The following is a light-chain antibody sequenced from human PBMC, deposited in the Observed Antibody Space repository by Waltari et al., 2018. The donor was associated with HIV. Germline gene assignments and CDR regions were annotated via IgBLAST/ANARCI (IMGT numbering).Light chain of an antibody. Sequence: QAVVTQEPSLTVSPGGTVTLTCGSSTGTVTSGHSPYLFQQKPDQAPRTLIYDTSNKHSWTPARFSGSLLGGKAALTLSGAQPEDEAEYYCLLSYAGGRPRVFGTGTKVTVL. CDR2: DTS. J-gene: IGLJ1*01. CDR1: TGTVTSGHS. V-gene: IGLV7-46*01. CDR3: LLSYAGGRPRV.